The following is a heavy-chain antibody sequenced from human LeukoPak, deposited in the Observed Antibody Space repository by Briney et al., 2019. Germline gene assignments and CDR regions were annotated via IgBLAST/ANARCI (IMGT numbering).Heavy chain of an antibody. CDR1: GGSVSSTTYY. V-gene: IGHV4-39*01. CDR2: INYSGST. CDR3: ARQDYSLLLDY. J-gene: IGHJ4*02. Sequence: SETLSLTCTVSGGSVSSTTYYWSWIRQPPGKGLEWIASINYSGSTYYNPSLKSRVTISVDTSENQFSLKLSSVTAADTAVYYCARQDYSLLLDYWGQGTLVTASS. D-gene: IGHD2-21*01.